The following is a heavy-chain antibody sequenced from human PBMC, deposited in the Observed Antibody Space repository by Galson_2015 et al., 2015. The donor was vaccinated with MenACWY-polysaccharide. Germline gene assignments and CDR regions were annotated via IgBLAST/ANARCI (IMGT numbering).Heavy chain of an antibody. D-gene: IGHD3-3*01. Sequence: SVKVSCKASGYTFTNYAMQWVRQAPGQRLEWMGWINAGNGKTKYSQNFQGRLTITRDASASTAYMELSSLRSEDTAVYYCARGIWSGTSSYYFDYWGQGTLVTVSS. V-gene: IGHV1-3*01. CDR2: INAGNGKT. CDR3: ARGIWSGTSSYYFDY. J-gene: IGHJ4*02. CDR1: GYTFTNYA.